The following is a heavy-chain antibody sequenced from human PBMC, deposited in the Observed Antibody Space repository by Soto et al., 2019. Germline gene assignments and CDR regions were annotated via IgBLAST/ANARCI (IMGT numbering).Heavy chain of an antibody. CDR1: GFSVSSNY. D-gene: IGHD6-13*01. Sequence: PGGSLRLSCVVSGFSVSSNYMSWVRQAPGKGLEWVSVLYSGGDTVYADSVKGRFTISRDNSKNTLYLQMSSLRVEDTAVYYCARGAGVASTGTGSFDYWGQGTLVTVSS. CDR2: LYSGGDT. V-gene: IGHV3-66*01. CDR3: ARGAGVASTGTGSFDY. J-gene: IGHJ4*02.